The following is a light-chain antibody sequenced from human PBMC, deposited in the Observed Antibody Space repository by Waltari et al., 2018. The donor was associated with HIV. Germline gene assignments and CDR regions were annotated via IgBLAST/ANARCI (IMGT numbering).Light chain of an antibody. J-gene: IGLJ3*02. Sequence: QSALTQPASVSGSPGQSVTVSCSGSGKDLGASDYVSWFQQHPDKAPQLIIFDGSKRPAGISDRFSASKSGNTASLTIAGLQPEDEADYFCCSYTSSDTWVFGGGTKVTVL. V-gene: IGLV2-14*03. CDR2: DGS. CDR1: GKDLGASDY. CDR3: CSYTSSDTWV.